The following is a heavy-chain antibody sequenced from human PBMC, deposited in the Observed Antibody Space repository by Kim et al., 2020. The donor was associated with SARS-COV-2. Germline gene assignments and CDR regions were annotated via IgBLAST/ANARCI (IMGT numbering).Heavy chain of an antibody. Sequence: GGSLRLSCAVSGIPFSDAWMNWVRQAPGKGLEWVGRIKSKTDGGTADLAAPVKGRFAISRDDSKNMLYLLMNSLKPDDSAVYYCTTVSMRWGQGTLVTVSS. CDR3: TTVSMR. V-gene: IGHV3-15*01. CDR1: GIPFSDAW. CDR2: IKSKTDGGTA. D-gene: IGHD2-2*01. J-gene: IGHJ4*02.